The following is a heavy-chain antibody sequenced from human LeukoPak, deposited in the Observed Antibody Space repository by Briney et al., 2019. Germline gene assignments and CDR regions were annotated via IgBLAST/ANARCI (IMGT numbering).Heavy chain of an antibody. CDR3: AEDLQSLSNYYYYYGMDV. J-gene: IGHJ6*02. D-gene: IGHD4-11*01. CDR2: ISYDGSNK. CDR1: GFTFSSYG. Sequence: GGSLRLSCAASGFTFSSYGMHWVRQAPGKGLEWVAVISYDGSNKYYADSVKGRFTISRDNSKNTLYLQMNSLRAEDTAVYYCAEDLQSLSNYYYYYGMDVWGQGTTVTVSS. V-gene: IGHV3-30*18.